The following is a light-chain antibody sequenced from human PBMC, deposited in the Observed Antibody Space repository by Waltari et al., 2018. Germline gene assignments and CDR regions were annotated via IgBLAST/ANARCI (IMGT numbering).Light chain of an antibody. CDR3: NSYASSTTQV. V-gene: IGLV2-14*01. J-gene: IGLJ1*01. CDR1: SSDVGGFNF. CDR2: EVT. Sequence: QSALTQPASVSGSPGQSIPISCTGTSSDVGGFNFVSWYQQPPGIAPNLIFYEVTNRPAGVSNRVSGSKSGNTASLTLSGLQAEDEADYYCNSYASSTTQVFGTGTKVVVL.